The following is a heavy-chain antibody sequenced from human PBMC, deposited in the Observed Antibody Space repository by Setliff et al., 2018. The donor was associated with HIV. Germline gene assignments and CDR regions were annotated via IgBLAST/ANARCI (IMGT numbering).Heavy chain of an antibody. Sequence: SETLSLTCTVSGGSISSSSNYWAWVRQPPGKGLEWIGTIYYSGITYYNPSLKSRLTISVDTSKNQFSLRLSSVTAADTAVYYCARVIQIPGSPYARSDYWGQGTLVTVSS. V-gene: IGHV4-39*07. CDR1: GGSISSSSNY. CDR3: ARVIQIPGSPYARSDY. CDR2: IYYSGIT. D-gene: IGHD5-18*01. J-gene: IGHJ4*02.